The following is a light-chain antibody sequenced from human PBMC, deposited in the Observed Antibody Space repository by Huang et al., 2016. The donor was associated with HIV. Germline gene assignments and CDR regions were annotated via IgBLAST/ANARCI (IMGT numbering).Light chain of an antibody. CDR1: QRLLHSNVYNY. V-gene: IGKV2-28*01. CDR3: MQALQTPYT. Sequence: DIVMTQFPLSLPVIPGEQASISFRSTQRLLHSNVYNYLDWYLHKPGHSPQLLIYLGSNRASGVPDRFSGSGSGTDFTLKINRVEAEDVGVYYCMQALQTPYTFGQGTKLEIK. CDR2: LGS. J-gene: IGKJ2*01.